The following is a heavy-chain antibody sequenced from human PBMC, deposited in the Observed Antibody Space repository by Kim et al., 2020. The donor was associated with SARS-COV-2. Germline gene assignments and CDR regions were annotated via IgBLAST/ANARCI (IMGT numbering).Heavy chain of an antibody. V-gene: IGHV3-48*03. J-gene: IGHJ4*02. Sequence: YHAGSGRGRFTISRDNDKNSLFLQMNSLRAEDTAVYYCARGPNYSPFDYWGQGTLVTVSS. CDR3: ARGPNYSPFDY. D-gene: IGHD4-4*01.